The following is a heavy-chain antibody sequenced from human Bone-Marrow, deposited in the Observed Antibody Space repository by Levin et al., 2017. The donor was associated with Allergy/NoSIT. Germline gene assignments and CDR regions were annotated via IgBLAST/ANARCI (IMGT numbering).Heavy chain of an antibody. CDR1: GFIFSNYV. CDR2: IWYDGTNK. CDR3: ARGPYCSTTSCYVGAFQY. D-gene: IGHD2-2*01. J-gene: IGHJ4*02. Sequence: LSLTCAASGFIFSNYVMHWVRQAPGKGLEWVAIIWYDGTNKYYADSVKGRFTISRDNSKNTLDLQMNSLRAEDTAVYHCARGPYCSTTSCYVGAFQYWGQGALVTVSS. V-gene: IGHV3-33*01.